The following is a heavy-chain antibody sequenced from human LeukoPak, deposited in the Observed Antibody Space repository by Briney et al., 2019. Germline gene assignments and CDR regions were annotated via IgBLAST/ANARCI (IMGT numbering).Heavy chain of an antibody. CDR3: ARVRATGAFDI. V-gene: IGHV4-34*01. CDR2: INHSGST. Sequence: SETLSLTCAVYGGSFSGYYWSWIRQPPEKGLEWIGEINHSGSTNYNPSLKSRVTISVDPSKNQFSLKLSSVTAADTAVYYCARVRATGAFDIWGQDTMVTVPS. J-gene: IGHJ3*02. CDR1: GGSFSGYY.